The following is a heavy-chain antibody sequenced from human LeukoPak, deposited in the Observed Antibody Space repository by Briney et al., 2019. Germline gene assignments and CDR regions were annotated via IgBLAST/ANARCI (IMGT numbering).Heavy chain of an antibody. CDR2: IYYSGTT. V-gene: IGHV4-59*01. CDR1: GGSINSFY. CDR3: ARVVPKSFGVDV. J-gene: IGHJ6*02. Sequence: SETLSLTCTVSGGSINSFYWSWIRQPPGKGLEWIGYIYYSGTTNYNPSLKSRVTISVDTSKNQFSLKLSSVTAADTAVYYCARVVPKSFGVDVWGQGTTVTVSS. D-gene: IGHD2-2*01.